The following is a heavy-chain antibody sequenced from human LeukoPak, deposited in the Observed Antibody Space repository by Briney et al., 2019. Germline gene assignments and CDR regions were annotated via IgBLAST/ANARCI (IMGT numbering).Heavy chain of an antibody. Sequence: GGSLRLPCAASGFIFRNYGMNWVRQPPGKGLEWVSGVSPNGETAYYADSVKGRFTISRDNSKNTVYLQVRSLRAEDTAVYYCAKDLGWIQFGYWGQGALVTVSS. J-gene: IGHJ4*02. CDR1: GFIFRNYG. CDR3: AKDLGWIQFGY. CDR2: VSPNGETA. V-gene: IGHV3-23*01. D-gene: IGHD5-18*01.